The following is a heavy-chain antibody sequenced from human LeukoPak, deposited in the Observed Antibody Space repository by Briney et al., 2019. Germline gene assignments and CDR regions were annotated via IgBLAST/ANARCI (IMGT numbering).Heavy chain of an antibody. J-gene: IGHJ6*03. D-gene: IGHD3-10*01. Sequence: GALRPSCAASGFTFSSYWMSWVRQAPGKGLEWVANIKQDGSEKYYVDSVKGRFTISRDNAKNSLYLQMNSLRAEDTAVYYCARDPGSGSSIYYYYMDVWGKGTTVTVSS. CDR2: IKQDGSEK. CDR3: ARDPGSGSSIYYYYMDV. V-gene: IGHV3-7*01. CDR1: GFTFSSYW.